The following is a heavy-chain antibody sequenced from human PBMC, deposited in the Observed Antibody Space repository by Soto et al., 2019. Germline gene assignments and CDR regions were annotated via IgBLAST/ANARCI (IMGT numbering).Heavy chain of an antibody. Sequence: ESGGGVVQPGRSLRLSCAVSGFTVNTYGMHWVRQALGKGLEWVAVISRDGGTKFYADSVKGRFTISRDNSRNTLFLEMNSLRGDDMAVYYCTGEVASGYWGQGTLVTISS. CDR3: TGEVASGY. V-gene: IGHV3-30*03. J-gene: IGHJ4*02. CDR2: ISRDGGTK. CDR1: GFTVNTYG. D-gene: IGHD2-8*02.